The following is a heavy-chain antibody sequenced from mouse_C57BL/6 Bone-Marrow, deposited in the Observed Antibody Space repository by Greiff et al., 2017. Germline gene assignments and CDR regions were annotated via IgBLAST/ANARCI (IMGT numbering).Heavy chain of an antibody. CDR3: AGRGDGAWFAY. CDR1: GFTFSDYY. V-gene: IGHV5-12*01. CDR2: ISNGGGST. Sequence: EVQLVESGGGLVQPGGSLKLSCAASGFTFSDYYLYWVRQTPEKRLEWVAYISNGGGSTYYPDTVKGRFTISRDNAKNTLYLQSSRLKSEDTDMCACAGRGDGAWFAYWGQGTLVTVSA. J-gene: IGHJ3*01.